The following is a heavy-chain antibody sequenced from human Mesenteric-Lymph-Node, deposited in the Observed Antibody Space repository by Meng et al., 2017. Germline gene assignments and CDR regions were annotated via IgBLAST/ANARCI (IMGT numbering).Heavy chain of an antibody. CDR3: ARRGRYYDSSGYSSTWVDY. CDR1: GFTFSSYS. D-gene: IGHD3-22*01. CDR2: INHSGST. V-gene: IGHV4-34*01. J-gene: IGHJ4*02. Sequence: GSLRLSCAASGFTFSSYSMNWVRQAPGKGLEWIGEINHSGSTNYNPSLKSRVTISVDTSKNQFSLKLSSVTAADTAVYYCARRGRYYDSSGYSSTWVDYWGQGTLVTGSS.